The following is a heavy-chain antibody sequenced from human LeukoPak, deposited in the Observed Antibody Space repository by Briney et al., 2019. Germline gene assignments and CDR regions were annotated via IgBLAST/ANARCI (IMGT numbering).Heavy chain of an antibody. CDR1: GFTFSSYT. D-gene: IGHD1-26*01. CDR2: ISASGGST. J-gene: IGHJ3*02. CDR3: AKGGSYSLSHAFDI. Sequence: GGSLRLSCAASGFTFSSYTVNWVRQAPGKGLEWVSGISASGGSTYYADSVKGRFTISRDNSKNTLYLQMNSLRAEDTAVYYCAKGGSYSLSHAFDIWGQGTMVTASS. V-gene: IGHV3-23*01.